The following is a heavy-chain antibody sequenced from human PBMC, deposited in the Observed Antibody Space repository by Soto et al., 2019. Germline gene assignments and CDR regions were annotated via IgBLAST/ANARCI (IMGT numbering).Heavy chain of an antibody. V-gene: IGHV3-15*01. J-gene: IGHJ5*02. Sequence: LRLSCAASGFTFSNAWMSWVRQAPGKGLEWVGRIKSKTDGGTTDYAAPVKGRFTISRDDSKNTLYLQMNSLKTEDTAVYYCITDHTRIAVAGNVVAPWGQGTLVTVSS. CDR2: IKSKTDGGTT. CDR1: GFTFSNAW. D-gene: IGHD6-19*01. CDR3: ITDHTRIAVAGNVVAP.